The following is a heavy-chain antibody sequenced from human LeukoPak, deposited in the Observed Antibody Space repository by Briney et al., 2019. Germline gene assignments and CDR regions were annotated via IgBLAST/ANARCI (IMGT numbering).Heavy chain of an antibody. J-gene: IGHJ3*01. CDR3: ARHSWNAAFDL. D-gene: IGHD1-1*01. CDR1: GFTFSNYD. CDR2: IDTAGDT. Sequence: PGGSLRLSCAASGFTFSNYDMHWVRQTTGKGLEWVSAIDTAGDTYYPGSVKGRFTISRENAKNSFFLQMNSLRADDTAVYYCARHSWNAAFDLWGRGTMVTVSS. V-gene: IGHV3-13*01.